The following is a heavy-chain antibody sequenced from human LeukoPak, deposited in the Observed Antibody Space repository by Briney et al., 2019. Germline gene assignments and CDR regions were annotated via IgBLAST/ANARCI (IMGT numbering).Heavy chain of an antibody. CDR2: INPSDGTT. CDR1: GYTFTNYF. V-gene: IGHV1-46*01. D-gene: IGHD1-26*01. J-gene: IGHJ4*02. Sequence: ASVKVSCKTSGYTFTNYFVHWVRQAPGQGPEWMGLINPSDGTTVYTQSFQGRVTMTRDTSTTTVYMELSSLRSDDTAVFYCARRHKHYYQIDYWGQGTLVTVSS. CDR3: ARRHKHYYQIDY.